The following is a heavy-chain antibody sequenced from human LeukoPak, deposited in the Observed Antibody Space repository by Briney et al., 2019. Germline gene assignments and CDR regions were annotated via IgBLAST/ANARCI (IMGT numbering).Heavy chain of an antibody. D-gene: IGHD6-13*01. J-gene: IGHJ4*02. Sequence: SEALSLTCTVSGGSVSSGSYYWGWIRQPPGKGLEWIGYIYYSGSTNYNPSLKSRVTISVDTSKNQFSLKLSSVTAADTAVYYCARGKGIAAVWGQGTLVTVSS. V-gene: IGHV4-61*01. CDR2: IYYSGST. CDR1: GGSVSSGSYY. CDR3: ARGKGIAAV.